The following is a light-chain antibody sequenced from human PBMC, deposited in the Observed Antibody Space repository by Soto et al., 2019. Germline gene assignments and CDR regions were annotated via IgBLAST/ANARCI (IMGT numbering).Light chain of an antibody. CDR3: QQYGSSLIT. J-gene: IGKJ5*01. Sequence: NVLTQSPGTLSFSPGERATLSCRVSQSIGSFYLAWYQQKSGQAPRLLIFGVSTRATGIPDRFSGSGSGTDFTLTISRLEPEDFAVYYCQQYGSSLITFGQGTLLEIK. V-gene: IGKV3-20*01. CDR1: QSIGSFY. CDR2: GVS.